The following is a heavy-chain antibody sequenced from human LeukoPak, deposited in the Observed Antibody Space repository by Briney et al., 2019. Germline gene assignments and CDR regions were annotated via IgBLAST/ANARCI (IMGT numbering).Heavy chain of an antibody. D-gene: IGHD2-2*01. J-gene: IGHJ4*02. CDR1: GYSISSGYY. CDR2: IYHSGST. CDR3: ARDRCTTPFAY. Sequence: SETLSLTCAVSGYSISSGYYWGWIRQPPGKGLEWIGSIYHSGSTYYNPSLKSRVTISTDTSKNQFSLKLTSVTAADTALYYCARDRCTTPFAYWGQGTLVTVSS. V-gene: IGHV4-38-2*02.